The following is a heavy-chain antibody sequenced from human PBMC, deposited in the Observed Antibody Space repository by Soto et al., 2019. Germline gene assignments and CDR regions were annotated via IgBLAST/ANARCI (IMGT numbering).Heavy chain of an antibody. Sequence: QVQLVQSGAEVKKPGASVKVSCKASGYTFTSYGISWVRQAPGQGLEWMGWSNAYNGNTKNTQKLQGRVTMTTATSTSTAYLDLRSLRSDATAVYYCARDQAMAQFDYWGQGTLVTVSS. CDR3: ARDQAMAQFDY. J-gene: IGHJ4*02. CDR1: GYTFTSYG. V-gene: IGHV1-18*01. D-gene: IGHD5-18*01. CDR2: SNAYNGNT.